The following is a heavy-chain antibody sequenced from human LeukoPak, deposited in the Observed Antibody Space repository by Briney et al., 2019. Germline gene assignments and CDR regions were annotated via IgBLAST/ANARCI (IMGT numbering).Heavy chain of an antibody. Sequence: PSETPSLTCTVSGGSISSYYWSWIRQPPGKGLEWIGYIYYSGSTNYNPSLKSRVTISVDTSKNQFSLKLSSVTAADTAVYYCARFASIGRTGDYWGQGTLVTVSS. CDR2: IYYSGST. CDR3: ARFASIGRTGDY. D-gene: IGHD1-26*01. V-gene: IGHV4-59*01. CDR1: GGSISSYY. J-gene: IGHJ4*02.